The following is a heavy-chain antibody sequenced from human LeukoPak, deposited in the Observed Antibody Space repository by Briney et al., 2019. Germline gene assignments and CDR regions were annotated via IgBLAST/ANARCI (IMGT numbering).Heavy chain of an antibody. CDR3: GRDTSLYDRNTWKPIDY. J-gene: IGHJ4*02. Sequence: PGGSLRLSCAGSGFTFSDYSMNWVRQAPGKGLERVSSISSRSGCMYYADSLKGRFTISRDNAKNSLYLQMNSLRAEDTAVYYCGRDTSLYDRNTWKPIDYWGQGTLVTVSS. CDR1: GFTFSDYS. CDR2: ISSRSGCM. D-gene: IGHD3-9*01. V-gene: IGHV3-21*04.